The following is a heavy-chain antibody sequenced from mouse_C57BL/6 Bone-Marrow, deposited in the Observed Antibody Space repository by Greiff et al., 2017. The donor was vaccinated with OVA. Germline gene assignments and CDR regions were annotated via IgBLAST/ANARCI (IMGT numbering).Heavy chain of an antibody. Sequence: EVKLMESGGGLVQPKGSLKLSCAASGFSFNTYAMNWVRQAPGKGLEWVARIRSKSNNYATYYADSVKDRFTISRDDSESMLYLQMNNLKTEDTAMYYCVRHGGHGYYYDYWGQGTSVTVSS. J-gene: IGHJ4*01. CDR1: GFSFNTYA. CDR3: VRHGGHGYYYDY. CDR2: IRSKSNNYAT. V-gene: IGHV10-1*01. D-gene: IGHD2-3*01.